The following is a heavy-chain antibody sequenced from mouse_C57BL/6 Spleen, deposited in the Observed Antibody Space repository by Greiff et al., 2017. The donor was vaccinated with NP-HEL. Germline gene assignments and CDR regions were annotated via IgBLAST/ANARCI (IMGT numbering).Heavy chain of an antibody. D-gene: IGHD2-5*01. CDR1: GYAFSSSW. J-gene: IGHJ1*03. Sequence: QVQLQQSGPELVKPGASVKISCKASGYAFSSSWMNWVKQRPGKGLEWIGRIYPGDGDTNSNGKFKGKATLTADKSSSTAYMQLSSLTSEDSAVYFCARDYSNYDWYFDVWGTGTTVTVSS. V-gene: IGHV1-82*01. CDR2: IYPGDGDT. CDR3: ARDYSNYDWYFDV.